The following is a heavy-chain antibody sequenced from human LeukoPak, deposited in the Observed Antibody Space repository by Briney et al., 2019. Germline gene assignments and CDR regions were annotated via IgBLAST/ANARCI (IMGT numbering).Heavy chain of an antibody. CDR3: ARVPDDYGDYYFDY. CDR2: IYCSGST. J-gene: IGHJ4*02. D-gene: IGHD4-17*01. V-gene: IGHV4-59*01. Sequence: SETLSLTCTVSGGSISSYYWSWIRQPPGKGLEWIGYIYCSGSTNYNPSLKSQVTISVDTSKNQFSLKLSSVTAADTAVYYCARVPDDYGDYYFDYWGQGTLVTVSS. CDR1: GGSISSYY.